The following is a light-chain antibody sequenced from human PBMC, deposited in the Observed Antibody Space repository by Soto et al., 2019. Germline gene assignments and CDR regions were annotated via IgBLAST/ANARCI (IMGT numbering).Light chain of an antibody. Sequence: QSVLTQPASVSGSPGQSIAISCTGTSSDVGGYNYVSWYQQHPGKAPKLMIYDVVNRPSGVSTRFSGSKSGNTASLTISGLQAEDEADYYCSSYTSSSTRVFGTGTKVTVL. CDR1: SSDVGGYNY. CDR2: DVV. J-gene: IGLJ1*01. CDR3: SSYTSSSTRV. V-gene: IGLV2-14*03.